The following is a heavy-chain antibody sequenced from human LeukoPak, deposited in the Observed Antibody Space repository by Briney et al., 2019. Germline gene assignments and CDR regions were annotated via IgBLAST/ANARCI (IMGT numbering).Heavy chain of an antibody. D-gene: IGHD6-19*01. CDR1: RFTFTSYA. CDR3: AKGSSGRSNYFDY. CDR2: ISGSGGST. V-gene: IGHV3-23*01. J-gene: IGHJ4*02. Sequence: GGSLRLSCAASRFTFTSYAMSWVRQAPGKGLEWVSAISGSGGSTYYADSVKGRFTISRDNSKNTLYLQMNSLRAEDTAVYYCAKGSSGRSNYFDYWGQGTLVTVSS.